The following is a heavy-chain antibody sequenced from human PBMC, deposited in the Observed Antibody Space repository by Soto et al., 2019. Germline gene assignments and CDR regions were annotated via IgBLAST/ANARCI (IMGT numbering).Heavy chain of an antibody. CDR1: CVTMRYGSNS. J-gene: IGHJ4*02. V-gene: IGHV4-30-2*06. CDR3: VRGGGYDSFDF. CDR2: IYHLETT. D-gene: IGHD2-15*01. Sequence: SDTRSLTRRVSCVTMRYGSNSWNWIRRSPGKCLEWLGYIYHLETTYYTPSFTSRLSLSIDRTRNQFFLGLSSMTAADKAVYYCVRGGGYDSFDFWGQG.